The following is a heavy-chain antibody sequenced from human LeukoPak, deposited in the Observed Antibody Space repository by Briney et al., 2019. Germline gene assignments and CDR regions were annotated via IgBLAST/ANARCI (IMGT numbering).Heavy chain of an antibody. D-gene: IGHD6-19*01. V-gene: IGHV1-69*13. Sequence: SVKVSCKASGGTFSSYAISWVRQAPGQGLEWMGGIIPIFGTANYAQKSQGRVTITADESTSTAYMELSSLRSEDTAVYYCARPYSSGRAYYYYYMDVWGKGTTVTVSS. CDR1: GGTFSSYA. CDR3: ARPYSSGRAYYYYYMDV. CDR2: IIPIFGTA. J-gene: IGHJ6*03.